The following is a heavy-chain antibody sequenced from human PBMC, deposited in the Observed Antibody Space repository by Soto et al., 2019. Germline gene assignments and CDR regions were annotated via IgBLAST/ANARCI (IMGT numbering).Heavy chain of an antibody. V-gene: IGHV2-5*02. CDR2: IYWDDDK. J-gene: IGHJ4*02. CDR3: ARSKYSISSFEY. CDR1: GFSLSTDDVG. Sequence: SGPTLVNPTQTLTLTCTFSGFSLSTDDVGVGWIRQPPGKALDWLAVIYWDDDKRYSPSMKSRLTITKDTSKNQVLLTMTKMDPVDTATYFCARSKYSISSFEYWGQGGLVTVSS. D-gene: IGHD6-6*01.